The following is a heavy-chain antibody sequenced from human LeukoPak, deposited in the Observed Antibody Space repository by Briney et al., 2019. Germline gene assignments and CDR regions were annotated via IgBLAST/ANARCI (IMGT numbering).Heavy chain of an antibody. CDR1: GFTFSSYG. V-gene: IGHV3-33*01. D-gene: IGHD2-2*02. CDR3: AREKTDIVVEPAAIPPPDY. CDR2: IWYGGSNK. Sequence: GGSLTLSCAASGFTFSSYGMHWVRQAPGKGLEWVAVIWYGGSNKYYADSVKGRFTISRDNSKHTLYLKMNGLRADDTAVYYCAREKTDIVVEPAAIPPPDYCGQGTLVTVSS. J-gene: IGHJ4*02.